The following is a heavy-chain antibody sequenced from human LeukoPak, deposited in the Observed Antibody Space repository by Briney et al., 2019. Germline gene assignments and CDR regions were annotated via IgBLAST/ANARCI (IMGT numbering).Heavy chain of an antibody. D-gene: IGHD5-12*01. V-gene: IGHV3-23*01. CDR3: AKGTYDYIEIGYFDS. CDR2: ISGSGGST. CDR1: GFIFSTYA. J-gene: IGHJ4*02. Sequence: PGGSLRLSCATSGFIFSTYALSWVRQAPGKGLEWASSISGSGGSTYHADSVKGRFTISRDNSKNTVFLQMNSLRAEDTAIYYCAKGTYDYIEIGYFDSWGQGTLVTVSS.